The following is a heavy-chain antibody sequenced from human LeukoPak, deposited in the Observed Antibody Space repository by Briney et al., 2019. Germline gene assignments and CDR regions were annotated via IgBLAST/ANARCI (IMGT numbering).Heavy chain of an antibody. CDR1: GGSISGYY. Sequence: SETLSLTCTVSGGSISGYYWSWIRQPAGKGLEWIGRSYTSGSTNYNPSLKSRVTISVDKSKNQFSLKLSSVTAADTAVYYCARDPADYGDYVRWFVPWGQGTLVTVSS. CDR3: ARDPADYGDYVRWFVP. D-gene: IGHD4-17*01. J-gene: IGHJ5*02. V-gene: IGHV4-4*07. CDR2: SYTSGST.